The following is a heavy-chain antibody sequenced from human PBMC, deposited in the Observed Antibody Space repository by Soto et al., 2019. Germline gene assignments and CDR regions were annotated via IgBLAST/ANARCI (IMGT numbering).Heavy chain of an antibody. D-gene: IGHD3-16*01. V-gene: IGHV3-33*01. Sequence: GGSLRLSCAASGFTFSSNGMHWVRQAPGKGLEWVAVIWYDGSNKYYADSVEGRFTISRDNSKNTLYLQMNSLRAEDTAVYYCARWGNNKKLDYWGQGTLVTVSS. J-gene: IGHJ4*02. CDR2: IWYDGSNK. CDR3: ARWGNNKKLDY. CDR1: GFTFSSNG.